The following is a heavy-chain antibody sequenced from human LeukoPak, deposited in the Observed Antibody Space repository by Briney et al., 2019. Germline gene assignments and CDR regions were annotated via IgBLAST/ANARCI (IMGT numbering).Heavy chain of an antibody. J-gene: IGHJ5*02. CDR2: IDYSGNT. CDR1: GGSISSDY. CDR3: ATSAGTIYTWFDP. D-gene: IGHD1-1*01. Sequence: PSEALSLTCTVSGGSISSDYWSWIWQPPGKGLEWIGYIDYSGNTNYNPSLKSRVTISVDTSKNQLSLKLSSVTAADTAVYYCATSAGTIYTWFDPWGQGTLVTVSS. V-gene: IGHV4-59*01.